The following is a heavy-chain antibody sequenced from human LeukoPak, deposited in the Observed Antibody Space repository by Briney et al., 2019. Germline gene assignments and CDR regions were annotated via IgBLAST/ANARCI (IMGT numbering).Heavy chain of an antibody. CDR1: GYTFTSYA. CDR3: ARSGDYYFDY. V-gene: IGHV1-3*03. D-gene: IGHD1-26*01. CDR2: INAGNGNT. J-gene: IGHJ4*02. Sequence: GASVKLSCKASGYTFTSYAIHWVRQAPGQRLEWMGWINAGNGNTKYSQEFQGRVTITRDTSASTAYMELSGLRSEDMAVYYCARSGDYYFDYWGQGTLVTVSS.